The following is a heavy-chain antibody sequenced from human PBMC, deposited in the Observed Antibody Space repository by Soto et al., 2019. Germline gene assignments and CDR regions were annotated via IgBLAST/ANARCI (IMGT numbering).Heavy chain of an antibody. J-gene: IGHJ6*02. V-gene: IGHV1-8*01. CDR2: MNPNSGNT. Sequence: QVQLVQSGAEVKKPGASVKVSCKASGYTFTSYDINWVRQATGQGLEWMGWMNPNSGNTGYAQKFQGRVTMTRNTSKSTAYMELSSLRSEDTAVYYCARDLITGTYYYYYGMDVWGQGTTVTVSS. CDR3: ARDLITGTYYYYYGMDV. CDR1: GYTFTSYD. D-gene: IGHD1-20*01.